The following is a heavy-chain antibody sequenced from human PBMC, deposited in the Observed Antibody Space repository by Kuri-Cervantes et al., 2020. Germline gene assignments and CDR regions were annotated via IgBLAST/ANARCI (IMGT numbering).Heavy chain of an antibody. D-gene: IGHD3-10*01. CDR1: GGSISSSSYY. J-gene: IGHJ4*02. V-gene: IGHV4-39*01. CDR3: ARVFYYYGSGSPDLDY. Sequence: ESLKISCTVSGGSISSSSYYWGWIRQPPGKGLEWIGSIYYSGSTYYNPSLKSRVTISVDTSKNQFSLKLSSVTAADTAVYYCARVFYYYGSGSPDLDYWGQGTLVTVSS. CDR2: IYYSGST.